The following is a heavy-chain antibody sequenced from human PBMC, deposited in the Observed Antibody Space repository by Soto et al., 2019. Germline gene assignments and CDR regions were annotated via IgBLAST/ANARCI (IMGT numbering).Heavy chain of an antibody. D-gene: IGHD3-3*01. V-gene: IGHV6-1*01. Sequence: PSQTLSLTCAISGDSVSSNIAAWNWISQSPSRGLEWLGRTYYRSKWFNEYALSVKSRISINADTSKNQFSLQLSSVTLEDTAVYYCVRDGDGSGRTDFQYWGQGTLVTVSS. CDR3: VRDGDGSGRTDFQY. CDR2: TYYRSKWFN. J-gene: IGHJ4*02. CDR1: GDSVSSNIAA.